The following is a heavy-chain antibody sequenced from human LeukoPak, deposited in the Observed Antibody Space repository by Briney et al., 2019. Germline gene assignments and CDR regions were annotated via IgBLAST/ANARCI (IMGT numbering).Heavy chain of an antibody. CDR2: IYSGGDT. CDR3: AKTGGPWD. J-gene: IGHJ4*02. CDR1: GLTVSNSF. V-gene: IGHV3-53*01. D-gene: IGHD7-27*01. Sequence: GGSLRLSCAASGLTVSNSFMTWVRQAPGKGLEWVSVIYSGGDTYYTDSVKGRFTISRDSTKNTLFLQMNSLRADDTAVYYCAKTGGPWDWGQGTLVTVSS.